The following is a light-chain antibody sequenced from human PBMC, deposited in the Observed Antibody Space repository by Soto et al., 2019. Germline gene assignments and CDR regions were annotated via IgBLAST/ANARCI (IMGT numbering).Light chain of an antibody. CDR2: GAS. Sequence: EIVLTQSPGTLSLSPGERATLSCRASQSVYKNFLAWYQQKPGQAPRLLINGASNKSTGIPDRFSGSESGTDFYLTIDRLEPEDFAVYFCQHYGSSPPNFGGGTNVAIK. J-gene: IGKJ4*01. CDR3: QHYGSSPPN. V-gene: IGKV3-20*01. CDR1: QSVYKNF.